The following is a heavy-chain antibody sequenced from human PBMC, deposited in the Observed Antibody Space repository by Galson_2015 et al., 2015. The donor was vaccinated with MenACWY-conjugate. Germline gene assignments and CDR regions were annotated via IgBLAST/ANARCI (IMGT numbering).Heavy chain of an antibody. J-gene: IGHJ2*01. D-gene: IGHD5-12*01. V-gene: IGHV3-13*05. Sequence: SLRLSCAASGFTFSSYDMHWVRQAPGKGLEWVSAIGTAGDPYYPGSVKGRFTISRENAKNSLYLQMNSLRAGDTAVYYCARGEVATITRDYWYFDLWGRGTLFTVSS. CDR1: GFTFSSYD. CDR3: ARGEVATITRDYWYFDL. CDR2: IGTAGDP.